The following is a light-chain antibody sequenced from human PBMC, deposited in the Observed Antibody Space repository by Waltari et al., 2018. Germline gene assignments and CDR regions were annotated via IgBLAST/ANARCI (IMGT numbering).Light chain of an antibody. CDR3: CSYAGRGTYV. V-gene: IGLV2-23*02. CDR1: TSDVGNYDL. Sequence: QSALTQPASVSGTPGQSITISCTGTTSDVGNYDLVSWYQDHPGKAPKLLSCEVIKRPSGVSSRFSCSKSGSTASLIISGLQPDDEADYYCCSYAGRGTYVFGSGTKVTVL. J-gene: IGLJ1*01. CDR2: EVI.